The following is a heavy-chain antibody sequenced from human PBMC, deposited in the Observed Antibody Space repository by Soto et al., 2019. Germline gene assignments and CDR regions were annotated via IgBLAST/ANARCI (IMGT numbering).Heavy chain of an antibody. D-gene: IGHD6-13*01. V-gene: IGHV3-30*04. CDR2: ISYDGSNK. Sequence: GGSLRLSCAASGFTFSSYAMHWVRQAPGKGLEWVAVISYDGSNKYYADSVKGRFTISRDNSKNTLYLQMNSLRAEDTAVYYCARVKRAGAPIGDVFDIWGQGTMVTVSS. CDR3: ARVKRAGAPIGDVFDI. J-gene: IGHJ3*02. CDR1: GFTFSSYA.